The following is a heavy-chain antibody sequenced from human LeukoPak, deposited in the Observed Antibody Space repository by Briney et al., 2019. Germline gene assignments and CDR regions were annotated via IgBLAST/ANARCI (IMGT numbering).Heavy chain of an antibody. CDR2: ISSSSSTI. J-gene: IGHJ6*04. Sequence: GGSLRLSCAASEFTFSSYSMNWVRQAPGKGLEWVSYISSSSSTIYYADSVKGRFTNSRDNAKNSLYLQMNRLGAEDTAVYYCAREDLRDVWGKGTTVTVSS. V-gene: IGHV3-48*01. CDR1: EFTFSSYS. CDR3: AREDLRDV.